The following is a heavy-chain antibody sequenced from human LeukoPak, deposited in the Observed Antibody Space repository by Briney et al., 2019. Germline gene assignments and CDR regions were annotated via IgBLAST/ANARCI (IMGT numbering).Heavy chain of an antibody. CDR3: ARAVSGYDFWSWNAFDI. J-gene: IGHJ3*02. CDR1: GYTFTSYY. V-gene: IGHV1-46*01. D-gene: IGHD3-3*01. Sequence: ASVKVSRKASGYTFTSYYMHRVRQAPGQGLEWMGIINPSGGSTSYAQKFQGRVTMTRDTSTSTVYMELSSLRSEDTAVYYCARAVSGYDFWSWNAFDIWGQGTMVTVSS. CDR2: INPSGGST.